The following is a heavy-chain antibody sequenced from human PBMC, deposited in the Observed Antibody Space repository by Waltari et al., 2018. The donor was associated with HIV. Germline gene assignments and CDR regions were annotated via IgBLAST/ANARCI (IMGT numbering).Heavy chain of an antibody. Sequence: EVQLLESGGGLVKPGGSLRLSCAASGFTFRSYSMNWVRPAPGKGLGWVSSIATGSFMFYVDSVKGLVTIFRDNTKNSVYLQMNSLRAEDTSVYYCARQGGSYGPDWYFDLWGRGTLVTVSS. CDR3: ARQGGSYGPDWYFDL. V-gene: IGHV3-21*01. CDR1: GFTFRSYS. CDR2: IATGSFM. J-gene: IGHJ2*01. D-gene: IGHD5-18*01.